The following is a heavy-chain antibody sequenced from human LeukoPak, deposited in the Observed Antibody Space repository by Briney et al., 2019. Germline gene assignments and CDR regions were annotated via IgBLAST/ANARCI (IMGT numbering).Heavy chain of an antibody. CDR2: IWYDGGNK. CDR1: GFTFNSYA. V-gene: IGHV3-33*06. D-gene: IGHD3-22*01. Sequence: GGSLRLSCAASGFTFNSYAMHWVRQAPGKGLEWVAVIWYDGGNKYYADSVKGRFTVSRDNSKNTVYLQMNSLRAEDTAVYYCAKDFRSSGYVDAFDIWGQGTMVTVSS. J-gene: IGHJ3*02. CDR3: AKDFRSSGYVDAFDI.